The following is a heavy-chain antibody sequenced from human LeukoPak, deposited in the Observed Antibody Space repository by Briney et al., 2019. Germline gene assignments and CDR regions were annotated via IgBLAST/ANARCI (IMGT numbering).Heavy chain of an antibody. CDR1: GFTFSSYG. V-gene: IGHV3-33*01. CDR2: IWYDGSNK. J-gene: IGHJ4*02. Sequence: GRSPRLSCAASGFTFSSYGMHWVRQAPGKGLEWVAVIWYDGSNKYYADSVKGRFTISRDNSKNTLYLQMNSLRAEDTAVYYCARDRGSGSYPDYWGQGTLVTVSS. CDR3: ARDRGSGSYPDY. D-gene: IGHD1-26*01.